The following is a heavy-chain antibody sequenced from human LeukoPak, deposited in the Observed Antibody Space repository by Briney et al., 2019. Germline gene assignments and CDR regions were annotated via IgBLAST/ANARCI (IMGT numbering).Heavy chain of an antibody. J-gene: IGHJ6*02. CDR2: IYTSGST. Sequence: SETLSLTCTVSGGSISSYYWSWIRQPAGKGLEWIGRIYTSGSTNYNPSLKSRVTMSVDTSKNQFSLKLSSVTAADTAVYYCARYLVAGYYYYYGMDVWGQGTTVTVSS. D-gene: IGHD6-19*01. CDR3: ARYLVAGYYYYYGMDV. CDR1: GGSISSYY. V-gene: IGHV4-4*07.